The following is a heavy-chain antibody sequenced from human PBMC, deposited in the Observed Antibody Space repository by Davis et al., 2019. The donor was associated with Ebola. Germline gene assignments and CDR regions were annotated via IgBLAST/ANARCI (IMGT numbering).Heavy chain of an antibody. J-gene: IGHJ4*02. CDR2: ISSDSDYI. CDR1: GFTFSTYS. Sequence: GESLKISCAASGFTFSTYSMSWVRQAPGKGLEWVSSISSDSDYIYYADSAKGRFTISRDNAKNSLYLQMNSLRGEDTAVYYCARETWGCLDCWGQGTLVTVSS. V-gene: IGHV3-21*04. CDR3: ARETWGCLDC. D-gene: IGHD7-27*01.